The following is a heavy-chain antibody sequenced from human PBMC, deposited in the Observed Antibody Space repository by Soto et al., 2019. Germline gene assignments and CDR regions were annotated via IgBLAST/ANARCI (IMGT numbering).Heavy chain of an antibody. CDR3: ARNLEYYDFWSGYYPEPYYYYYGMDV. D-gene: IGHD3-3*01. Sequence: PGGSLRLSCAASGFTFSSYWMHWVRQAPGKGLVWVSRINSDGSSTSYADSVKGRFPISRDNAKNTLYLQMNSLRAEDTAVYFCARNLEYYDFWSGYYPEPYYYYYGMDVWGQGTTVTVS. CDR1: GFTFSSYW. CDR2: INSDGSST. J-gene: IGHJ6*02. V-gene: IGHV3-74*01.